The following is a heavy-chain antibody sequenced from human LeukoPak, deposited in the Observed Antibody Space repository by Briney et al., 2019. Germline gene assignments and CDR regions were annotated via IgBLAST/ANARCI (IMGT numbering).Heavy chain of an antibody. CDR3: AKGSYHFDY. D-gene: IGHD1-26*01. CDR1: GFTFSSYG. J-gene: IGHJ4*02. CDR2: ISYDGSNK. V-gene: IGHV3-30*18. Sequence: GGSLRLSCAASGFTFSSYGMHLVRQAPGKGLEWVAVISYDGSNKYYADSVKGRFTISRDNSKNTLYLQMNSLRAEDTAVYYCAKGSYHFDYWGQGTLVTVSS.